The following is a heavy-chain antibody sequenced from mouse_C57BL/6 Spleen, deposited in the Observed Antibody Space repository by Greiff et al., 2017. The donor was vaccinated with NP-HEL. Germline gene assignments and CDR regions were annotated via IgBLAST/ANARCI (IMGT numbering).Heavy chain of an antibody. Sequence: VHLVESGAELVKPGASVKISCKASGYAFSSYWMNWVKQRPGKGLEWIGQIYPGDGDTNYNGKFKGKATLTADKSSSTAYMQLSSLTSEDSAVYFCARGGDYYGLFAYWGQGTLVTVSA. V-gene: IGHV1-80*01. CDR3: ARGGDYYGLFAY. CDR1: GYAFSSYW. D-gene: IGHD1-2*01. J-gene: IGHJ3*01. CDR2: IYPGDGDT.